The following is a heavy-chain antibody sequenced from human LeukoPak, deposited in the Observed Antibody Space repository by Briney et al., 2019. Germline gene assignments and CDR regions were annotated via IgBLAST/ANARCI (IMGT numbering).Heavy chain of an antibody. J-gene: IGHJ5*02. CDR1: GGYISSSNYC. V-gene: IGHV3-7*01. CDR3: ARGSHSYGSPHNWFDL. Sequence: PSETLSLTCTVSGGYISSSNYCWGWIRQPPGKGLEWVANIKKDGSEKYYVDSVKGRFTISRDNAKNSLYLQMNSLGPEDTAVYYCARGSHSYGSPHNWFDLWGQGTLVTVSS. CDR2: IKKDGSEK. D-gene: IGHD5-18*01.